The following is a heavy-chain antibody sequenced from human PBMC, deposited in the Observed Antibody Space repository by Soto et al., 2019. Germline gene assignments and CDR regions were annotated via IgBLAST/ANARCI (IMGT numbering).Heavy chain of an antibody. CDR3: ARSLPGTYGAFDL. Sequence: GGSLRLSCAASEFTFRSYWMHWVRQSPGKGLVWVSRISGDGSSTNYADSVKGRFTISRDDAKNTVYLQIDSLRAEDTAVYYCARSLPGTYGAFDLWG. J-gene: IGHJ3*01. CDR1: EFTFRSYW. D-gene: IGHD1-7*01. CDR2: ISGDGSST. V-gene: IGHV3-74*01.